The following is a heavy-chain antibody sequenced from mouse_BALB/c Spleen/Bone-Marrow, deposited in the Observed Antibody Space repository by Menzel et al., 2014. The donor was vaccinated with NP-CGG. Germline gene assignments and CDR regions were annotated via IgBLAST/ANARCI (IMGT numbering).Heavy chain of an antibody. CDR1: GFNIKDTY. D-gene: IGHD4-1*01. J-gene: IGHJ4*01. V-gene: IGHV14-3*02. Sequence: EVNVVESGAELVKPGASVKLSCTASGFNIKDTYMHWVKQRPEQGLEWIGRIDPANGNTKYDPKFQGKATITADTSSNTAYLQLSSLTSEDTAVYYCARWEYCAMDYWGQGTSVTVSS. CDR3: ARWEYCAMDY. CDR2: IDPANGNT.